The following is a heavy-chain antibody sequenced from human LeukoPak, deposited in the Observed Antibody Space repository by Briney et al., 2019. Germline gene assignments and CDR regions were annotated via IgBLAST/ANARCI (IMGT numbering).Heavy chain of an antibody. J-gene: IGHJ4*02. D-gene: IGHD6-13*01. Sequence: GGSLRLSCAASGFTFSSYGMSWVRQAPGKGLEWVSAISGSGGSTYYADSVKGRFTISRDNSKNTLYLQMNSLRAEDTAVYYCAKSGAGYSSSWYDTRLFDYWGQGTLVTVSS. V-gene: IGHV3-23*01. CDR1: GFTFSSYG. CDR2: ISGSGGST. CDR3: AKSGAGYSSSWYDTRLFDY.